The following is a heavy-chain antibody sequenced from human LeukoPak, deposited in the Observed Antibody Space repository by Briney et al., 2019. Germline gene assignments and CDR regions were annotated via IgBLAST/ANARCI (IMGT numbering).Heavy chain of an antibody. CDR1: GDXISSYY. CDR3: ARAGSGYSFDY. D-gene: IGHD3-22*01. Sequence: SETLSLTCTVSGDXISSYYCNWIRQPPGKGLEWIGYTSNSGSTNNNPSLKSRLTISIDTSKNQFSLRLNSVTAADTAVYYCARAGSGYSFDYWGQGKLVTVSS. CDR2: TSNSGST. J-gene: IGHJ4*02. V-gene: IGHV4-59*01.